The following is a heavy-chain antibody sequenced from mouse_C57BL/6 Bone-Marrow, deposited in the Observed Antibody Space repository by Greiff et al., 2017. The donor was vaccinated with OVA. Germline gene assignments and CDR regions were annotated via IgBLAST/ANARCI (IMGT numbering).Heavy chain of an antibody. CDR3: ARHGHYYGTPYAMDY. Sequence: EVKLEESGGGLVQPGGSLKLSCAASGFTFSDYGMAWVRQAPRKGPEWVAFISNLAYSIYYADTGTGRFTISRENAKNTLYLEMSSLRSEDTAMYDCARHGHYYGTPYAMDYWGQGTSVTVSS. D-gene: IGHD1-1*01. CDR2: ISNLAYSI. CDR1: GFTFSDYG. V-gene: IGHV5-15*04. J-gene: IGHJ4*01.